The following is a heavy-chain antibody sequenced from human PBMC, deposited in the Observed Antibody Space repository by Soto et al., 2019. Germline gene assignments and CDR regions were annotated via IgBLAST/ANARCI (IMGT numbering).Heavy chain of an antibody. CDR2: ISHSGST. V-gene: IGHV4-34*01. J-gene: IGHJ4*02. CDR3: ARGRRVIMGSATRVAIDMVRGYYFDY. CDR1: GVSFSGYY. D-gene: IGHD2-8*01. Sequence: PAWTLSLTCAVYGVSFSGYYLSWIRHPPGKGLEWIGEISHSGSTNYNPSLKKRGTISVDTTKNQFSLQLSSVTAADTAVYYCARGRRVIMGSATRVAIDMVRGYYFDYWGQGTLVTVSA.